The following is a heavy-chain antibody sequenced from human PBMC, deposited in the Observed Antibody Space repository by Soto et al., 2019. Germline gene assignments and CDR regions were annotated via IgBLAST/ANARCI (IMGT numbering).Heavy chain of an antibody. CDR1: GGSISSSSYY. CDR2: IYHSGST. CDR3: ARHSGSYHY. J-gene: IGHJ4*02. Sequence: SETLSLTCTVSGGSISSSSYYWGWIRQPRGKWLEWIVSIYHSGSTYYNPSLKSRVTISVDTSKNQFSLKLSSVTAADTAVYYCARHSGSYHYWGQGTLVTVS. D-gene: IGHD1-26*01. V-gene: IGHV4-39*01.